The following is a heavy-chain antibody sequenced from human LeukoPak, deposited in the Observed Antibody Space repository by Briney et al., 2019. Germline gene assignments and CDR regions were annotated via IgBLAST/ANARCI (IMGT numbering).Heavy chain of an antibody. Sequence: GGSLRLSCAASGFTFSSYWMSWVRQAPGKGLEWVANIKQDGSEKYYVDSVKGRFTISRDNAKNSLYLQMNSLRAEDTAVYYCARGGKGTYYYDSSGYRPDYWGQGTLVTVSS. V-gene: IGHV3-7*04. CDR3: ARGGKGTYYYDSSGYRPDY. CDR1: GFTFSSYW. J-gene: IGHJ4*02. D-gene: IGHD3-22*01. CDR2: IKQDGSEK.